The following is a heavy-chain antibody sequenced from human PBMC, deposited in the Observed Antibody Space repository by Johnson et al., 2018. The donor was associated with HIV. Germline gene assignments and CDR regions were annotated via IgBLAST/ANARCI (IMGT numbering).Heavy chain of an antibody. CDR3: VRGLGYVFYSGNSNALDI. CDR2: INSDGSST. J-gene: IGHJ3*02. D-gene: IGHD4-23*01. V-gene: IGHV3-74*02. Sequence: MQLVESGGGLVQPGGSLRLSCVASGFTFSSYWMHWVRQAPGKGLVWVSRINSDGSSTTYADSVKGRFTISRDNAKNTLFLQMNSLRAEDTAVYYCVRGLGYVFYSGNSNALDIWGQGTMVTVSS. CDR1: GFTFSSYW.